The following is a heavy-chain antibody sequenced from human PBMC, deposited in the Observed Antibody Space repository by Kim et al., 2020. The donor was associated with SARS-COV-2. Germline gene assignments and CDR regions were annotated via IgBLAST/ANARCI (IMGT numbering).Heavy chain of an antibody. J-gene: IGHJ4*02. CDR1: GFTFSNAW. V-gene: IGHV3-15*01. Sequence: GGSLRLSCAASGFTFSNAWMSWVRQAPGKGLEWVGRIKSKTDGGTTDYAAPVKGRFTISRDDSKNTLYLQMNSLKTEDTAVYYCTTRLGAYDILTPDSGLDYWGQGTLVTVSS. CDR2: IKSKTDGGTT. D-gene: IGHD3-9*01. CDR3: TTRLGAYDILTPDSGLDY.